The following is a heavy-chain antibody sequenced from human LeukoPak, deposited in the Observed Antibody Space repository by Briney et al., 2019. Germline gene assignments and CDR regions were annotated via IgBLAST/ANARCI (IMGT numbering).Heavy chain of an antibody. V-gene: IGHV1-18*04. CDR3: VRDRDWNLDY. J-gene: IGHJ4*02. CDR1: AHSLTTSG. CDR2: ISTHSRKT. D-gene: IGHD1-1*01. Sequence: ASVTASCKPSAHSLTTSGISWERHPPRHGLEWMGWISTHSRKTNYAQRLQGRVALTTDTSTNTAFMELRSLRSDDTAVYYCVRDRDWNLDYWGQGTLVTVSS.